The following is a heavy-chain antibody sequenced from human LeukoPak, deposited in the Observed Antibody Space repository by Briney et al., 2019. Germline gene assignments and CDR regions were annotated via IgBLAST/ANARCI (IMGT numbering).Heavy chain of an antibody. CDR1: GFTFRSHG. V-gene: IGHV3-48*03. J-gene: IGHJ6*04. CDR2: ISSSGSTI. D-gene: IGHD3-10*02. CDR3: AELGITMIGGV. Sequence: GGTLRLSCVASGFTFRSHGMNWVRQAPGKGLEWVSYISSSGSTIYYADSVKGRFTISRDNAKNSLYLQMNSLRAEDTAVYYCAELGITMIGGVWGKGTTVTISS.